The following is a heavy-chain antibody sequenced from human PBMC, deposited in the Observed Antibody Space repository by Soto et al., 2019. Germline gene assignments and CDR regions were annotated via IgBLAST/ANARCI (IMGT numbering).Heavy chain of an antibody. CDR1: GFALGICY. Sequence: HPGGSLRLSCAASGFALGICYMIWVRHAPGKGLEWVSVTYTGGSTRYADSVKGRFTISRDDSSNTLFLQMNSLRAEDTAVYYCARDPPITSDYAMDVWGQGTTVTVSS. V-gene: IGHV3-53*01. CDR3: ARDPPITSDYAMDV. J-gene: IGHJ6*02. D-gene: IGHD1-20*01. CDR2: TYTGGST.